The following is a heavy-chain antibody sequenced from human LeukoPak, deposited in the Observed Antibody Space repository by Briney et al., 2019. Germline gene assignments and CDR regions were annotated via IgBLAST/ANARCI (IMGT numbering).Heavy chain of an antibody. CDR3: SGSYLYSYYYYMDV. V-gene: IGHV4-38-2*02. CDR1: GYSISSGYY. D-gene: IGHD1-26*01. CDR2: IYHSGST. J-gene: IGHJ6*03. Sequence: PSETLSLTCTVSGYSISSGYYWGWIRQPPGKGLEWIGSIYHSGSTYYNPSLKSRVTISVDTSKNQFSLKLSSVTAADTAVYYCSGSYLYSYYYYMDVWGKGTTVTISS.